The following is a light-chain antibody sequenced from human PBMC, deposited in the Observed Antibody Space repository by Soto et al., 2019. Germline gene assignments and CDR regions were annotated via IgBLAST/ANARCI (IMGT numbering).Light chain of an antibody. CDR2: GVS. V-gene: IGLV2-14*02. J-gene: IGLJ1*01. CDR3: SSKTSSSSPFV. CDR1: TSDVGNYNL. Sequence: QSALTQPASVSGSPGQSITISCTGTTSDVGNYNLVSWYQHHPDKAPKVLLYGVSERPSGVSNRFSGSKSGNTASLTISGLQADDEGDYYCSSKTSSSSPFVFGTGTKLTVL.